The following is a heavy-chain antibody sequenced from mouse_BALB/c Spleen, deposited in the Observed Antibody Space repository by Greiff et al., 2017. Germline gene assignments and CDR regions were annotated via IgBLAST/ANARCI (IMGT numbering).Heavy chain of an antibody. CDR1: GFTFSSYG. Sequence: EVKLQESGGDLVKPGGSLKLSCAASGFTFSSYGMSWVRQTPDKRLEWVATISSGGSYTYYPDSVKGRFTISRDNAKNTLYLQMSSLKSEDTAMYYCARQRYFDYWGQGTTLTVSS. CDR2: ISSGGSYT. J-gene: IGHJ2*01. V-gene: IGHV5-6*01. CDR3: ARQRYFDY.